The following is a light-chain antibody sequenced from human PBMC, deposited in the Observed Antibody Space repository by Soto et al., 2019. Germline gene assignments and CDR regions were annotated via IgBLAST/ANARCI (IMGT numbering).Light chain of an antibody. V-gene: IGKV1-5*01. J-gene: IGKJ1*01. CDR3: QHYYIYPWT. CDR1: QRISNW. CDR2: DAS. Sequence: DIQMTQSPSTLSASVGDRVTITCRASQRISNWLAWYQQKPGEAPKVLIYDASTLQSGVPSRFSGSGSGAEYSLTISSLQPDDCATYYCQHYYIYPWTFGQGTKVDIK.